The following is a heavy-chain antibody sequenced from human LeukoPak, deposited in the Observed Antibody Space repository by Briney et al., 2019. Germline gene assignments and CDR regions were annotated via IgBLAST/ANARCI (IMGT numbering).Heavy chain of an antibody. CDR2: IDPSGGST. CDR3: ARDFGEMPNY. D-gene: IGHD5-24*01. V-gene: IGHV1-46*01. Sequence: GASVKVSCKASGYTFSRYYMHWVRQAPGQGLEWMGIIDPSGGSTSYAQNFQGGVTMTRDATTSTVYEELSSLRSEDTAVYYCARDFGEMPNYWGQGTLVTVSS. J-gene: IGHJ4*02. CDR1: GYTFSRYY.